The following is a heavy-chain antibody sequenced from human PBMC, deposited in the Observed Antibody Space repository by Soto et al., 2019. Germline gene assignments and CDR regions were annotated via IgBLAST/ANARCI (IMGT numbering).Heavy chain of an antibody. J-gene: IGHJ4*02. V-gene: IGHV4-59*01. Sequence: SETLSLTCTVSGGSISSYYWSWIRQPPGKGLEWIGYIYYSGSTNYNPSLKSRVTISVDTSKNQFSLKLSSVTAADTAVYYCARHGAAAGTFDYWGQGTLVTVSS. CDR2: IYYSGST. CDR3: ARHGAAAGTFDY. D-gene: IGHD6-13*01. CDR1: GGSISSYY.